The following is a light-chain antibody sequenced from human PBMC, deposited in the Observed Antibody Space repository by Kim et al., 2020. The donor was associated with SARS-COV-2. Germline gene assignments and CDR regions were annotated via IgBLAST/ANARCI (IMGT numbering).Light chain of an antibody. CDR1: QSVSSRF. CDR3: QLYVSSPPRVT. V-gene: IGKV3-20*01. CDR2: GTS. J-gene: IGKJ4*01. Sequence: DIVLTQSPGTLSLSPGERATLSCRASQSVSSRFLAWYQQKPGQAPRPLIYGTSSRATGIPDRFSGTRSGTDFTLTISRLEPEDFAVYYCQLYVSSPPRVTFGGGTKVDIK.